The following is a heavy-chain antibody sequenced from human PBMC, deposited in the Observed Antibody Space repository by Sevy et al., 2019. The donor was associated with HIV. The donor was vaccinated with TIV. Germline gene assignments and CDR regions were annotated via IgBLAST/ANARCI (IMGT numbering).Heavy chain of an antibody. CDR3: ARDFDYYDSSGRNFDY. CDR2: INPNSGGT. CDR1: GYTFTGYY. D-gene: IGHD3-22*01. V-gene: IGHV1-2*02. J-gene: IGHJ4*02. Sequence: ASVKVSCKASGYTFTGYYMHWVRQAPGQGLEWMGWINPNSGGTNYAQKFQGRVTMTRDTSISTACMELSRLRSDDTAVYYCARDFDYYDSSGRNFDYWGQGTLVTVSS.